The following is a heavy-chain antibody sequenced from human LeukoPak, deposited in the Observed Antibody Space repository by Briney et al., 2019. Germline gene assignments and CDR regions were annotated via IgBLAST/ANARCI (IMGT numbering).Heavy chain of an antibody. CDR3: ARGCGSLSLGY. CDR2: MSSSSNNI. J-gene: IGHJ4*02. D-gene: IGHD1-26*01. Sequence: EGSLRLSCAASGFTFSSYSMNWVRQAPGKGLEWVSYMSSSSNNINYADSVKGRFTISRDNANNSLYLQMNSLRVEDTAVYYCARGCGSLSLGYWGQGTLVAVSS. CDR1: GFTFSSYS. V-gene: IGHV3-48*04.